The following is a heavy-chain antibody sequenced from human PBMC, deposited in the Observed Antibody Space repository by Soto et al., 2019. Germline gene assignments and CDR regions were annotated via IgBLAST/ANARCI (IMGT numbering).Heavy chain of an antibody. J-gene: IGHJ4*02. CDR3: ISGGSPYYYDY. CDR2: ILSKAGNYAT. V-gene: IGHV3-73*01. Sequence: ESGGGLVQPGGSLKLSCAASGFIFSGSAVHWVRQASGKGLEWVGRILSKAGNYATAYPASMKGRFTISRDDSENTAFLQMKSLKTEDTAVYYCISGGSPYYYDYWGQGTLVAVSS. CDR1: GFIFSGSA.